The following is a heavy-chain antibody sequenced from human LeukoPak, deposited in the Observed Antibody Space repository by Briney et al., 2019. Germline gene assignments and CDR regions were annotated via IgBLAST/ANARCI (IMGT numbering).Heavy chain of an antibody. CDR1: GYSFTSYW. V-gene: IGHV5-51*01. J-gene: IGHJ4*02. CDR3: ARHLYDFWSGYYWPFDY. CDR2: IYPGGSDT. D-gene: IGHD3-3*01. Sequence: GESLKISCKGSGYSFTSYWIGWVRQMPGKGLEWMGIIYPGGSDTRYSPSFQGQVTISADKSISTAYLQWSSLKASDTAMYYCARHLYDFWSGYYWPFDYWGQGTLVTVSS.